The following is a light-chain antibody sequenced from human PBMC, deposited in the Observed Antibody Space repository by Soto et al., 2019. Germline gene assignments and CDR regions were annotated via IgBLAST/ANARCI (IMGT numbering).Light chain of an antibody. CDR1: QSISSY. J-gene: IGKJ1*01. CDR3: QQYDSYSWT. V-gene: IGKV1-39*01. CDR2: AAS. Sequence: DIQMTQSPSSLSASVGDRVTITCRASQSISSYLNWYQQKPGKAPKLLIYAASSLQSGVPSRFSGSGSGTEFILTISSLQPEDFATYYCQQYDSYSWTFGQGTKVDI.